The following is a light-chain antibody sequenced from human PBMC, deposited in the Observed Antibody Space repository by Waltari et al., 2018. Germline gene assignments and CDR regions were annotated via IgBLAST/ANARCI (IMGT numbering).Light chain of an antibody. Sequence: QSALTQPASVSGSPGQSITISCTGTNSYVGAYQYFSWYQQNPGKAPKLIIFDVSRRPSGVSYRFSGSKSGSTASLTISGLQAGDEADYYCSSYTTSATWVFGGGTRVAVL. V-gene: IGLV2-14*03. CDR1: NSYVGAYQY. CDR2: DVS. CDR3: SSYTTSATWV. J-gene: IGLJ3*02.